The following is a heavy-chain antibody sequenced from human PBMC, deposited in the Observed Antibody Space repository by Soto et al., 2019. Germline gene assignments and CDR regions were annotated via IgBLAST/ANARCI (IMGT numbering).Heavy chain of an antibody. Sequence: QVQLQESGPGLVKPSETLSLTCTVSGGSISSYYWSWIRQPPGKGLEWIGYIYYSGSTNYNPSLKSRVTISVDTSKNQFSLKLSSVTAADTAVYYCARLPTIPPPTDAFDIWGQGTMVTVSS. J-gene: IGHJ3*02. V-gene: IGHV4-59*01. CDR2: IYYSGST. CDR1: GGSISSYY. CDR3: ARLPTIPPPTDAFDI. D-gene: IGHD3-9*01.